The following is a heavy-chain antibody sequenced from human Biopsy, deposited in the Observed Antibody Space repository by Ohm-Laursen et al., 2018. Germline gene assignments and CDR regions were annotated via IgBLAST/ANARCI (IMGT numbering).Heavy chain of an antibody. V-gene: IGHV1-8*01. Sequence: EASVKVSCKTSGYTFTSYEINWVRQATGQGLEWMGWMNPDSGNTDYAQNFQGRVTMTRNTSISTAYMELSSLRSEDTAVYFCARADPPLFYYGSGSSNWFDPWGQGTLVTVSS. CDR1: GYTFTSYE. D-gene: IGHD3-10*01. CDR3: ARADPPLFYYGSGSSNWFDP. CDR2: MNPDSGNT. J-gene: IGHJ5*02.